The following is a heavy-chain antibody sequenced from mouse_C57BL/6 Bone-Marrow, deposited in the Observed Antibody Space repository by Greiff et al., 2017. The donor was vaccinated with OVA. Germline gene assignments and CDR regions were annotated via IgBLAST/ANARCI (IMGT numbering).Heavy chain of an antibody. D-gene: IGHD1-1*01. CDR3: ARDQSYGSSFYFDY. CDR2: IDPSDSYT. Sequence: QVQLQQPGAELVMPGASVKLSCKASGYTFTSYWMHWVKQRPGQGLEWIGEIDPSDSYTNYNQKFKGKSTLTVDKSSSTAYMQLSSLTSEYSAVYDCARDQSYGSSFYFDYWGQGTTLTVSS. J-gene: IGHJ2*01. V-gene: IGHV1-69*01. CDR1: GYTFTSYW.